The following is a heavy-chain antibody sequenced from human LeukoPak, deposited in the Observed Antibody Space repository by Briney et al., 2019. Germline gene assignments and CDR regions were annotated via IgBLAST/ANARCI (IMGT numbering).Heavy chain of an antibody. D-gene: IGHD3/OR15-3a*01. J-gene: IGHJ4*02. Sequence: ASETLSLTCTVSGGSISSSSYYWGWIRQPPGKGLEWIGSIYYSGSTNYNPSLKSRVTISVDTSKNQFSLKLSSVTAADTAVYYCAREVRQVDSFDYWGQGTLVTVSS. CDR2: IYYSGST. CDR3: AREVRQVDSFDY. CDR1: GGSISSSSYY. V-gene: IGHV4-39*07.